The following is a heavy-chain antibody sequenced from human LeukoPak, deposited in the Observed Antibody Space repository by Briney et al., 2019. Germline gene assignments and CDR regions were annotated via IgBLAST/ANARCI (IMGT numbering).Heavy chain of an antibody. CDR1: GYTFTGYY. Sequence: GASVKVSCKASGYTFTGYYMHWVRQSPGQGLEWMGWIIPNSGGTNYAQKFQGRVTMTRDTSISTAYMELSRLRSDDTAVYYCAREGVDYYDSSGYYYYWGQGTLVTVSS. CDR3: AREGVDYYDSSGYYYY. CDR2: IIPNSGGT. J-gene: IGHJ4*02. V-gene: IGHV1-2*02. D-gene: IGHD3-22*01.